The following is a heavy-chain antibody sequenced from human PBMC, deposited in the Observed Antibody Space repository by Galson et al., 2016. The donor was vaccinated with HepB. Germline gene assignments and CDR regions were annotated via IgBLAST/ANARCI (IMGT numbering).Heavy chain of an antibody. Sequence: SLRLSCAASDFTVSNNYMMWVRQAPGKGLEWVSLIYSGGTTHYTDSVKGRFTISRDSSKNTPYLRLNSLSAEDTAMYYCATLNYYSGRHYWGPGTLVTVSS. CDR2: IYSGGTT. V-gene: IGHV3-53*01. CDR1: DFTVSNNY. J-gene: IGHJ4*02. D-gene: IGHD3-10*01. CDR3: ATLNYYSGRHY.